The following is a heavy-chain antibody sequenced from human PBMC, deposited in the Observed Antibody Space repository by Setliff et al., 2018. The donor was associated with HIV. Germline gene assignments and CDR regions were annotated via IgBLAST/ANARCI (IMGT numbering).Heavy chain of an antibody. CDR3: AREGYYNFWSGYGYYYYYMDV. D-gene: IGHD3-3*01. CDR1: GGTFSSYA. Sequence: ASVKVSCKASGGTFSSYAISWVRQAPGQGLEWMGGIIPIFGTANYAQKFQGRVTITADESTSTAYMELSSLRSEDTAVYYCAREGYYNFWSGYGYYYYYMDVWGKGTTVTVPS. J-gene: IGHJ6*03. CDR2: IIPIFGTA. V-gene: IGHV1-69*13.